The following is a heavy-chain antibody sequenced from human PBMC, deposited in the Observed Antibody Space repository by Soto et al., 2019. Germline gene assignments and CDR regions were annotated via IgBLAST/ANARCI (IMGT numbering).Heavy chain of an antibody. CDR2: ISGSGGST. Sequence: GSLRLSCAASGFTFSSYAMSWVRQAPGKGLEWVSAISGSGGSTYYADSVKGRFTISRDNSKNTLYLQMNSLRAEDTAVYYCAKVFIGRVAAPIWFDPWGQGTLVTFSS. CDR3: AKVFIGRVAAPIWFDP. V-gene: IGHV3-23*01. CDR1: GFTFSSYA. J-gene: IGHJ5*02. D-gene: IGHD2-15*01.